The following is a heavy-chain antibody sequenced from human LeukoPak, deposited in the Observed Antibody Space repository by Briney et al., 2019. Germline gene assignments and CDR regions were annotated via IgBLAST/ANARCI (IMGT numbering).Heavy chain of an antibody. CDR1: GFTFSSYE. V-gene: IGHV3-48*03. Sequence: GGSLRLSCAASGFTFSSYEMNWVRQAPGKGLERVSNISSSGRTIYYADSVKGRFTISRDNAKNSLYLQMNSLRAEDTAVYYCARLYSSSSGKAFDIWGQGTMVTVSS. CDR3: ARLYSSSSGKAFDI. CDR2: ISSSGRTI. J-gene: IGHJ3*02. D-gene: IGHD6-6*01.